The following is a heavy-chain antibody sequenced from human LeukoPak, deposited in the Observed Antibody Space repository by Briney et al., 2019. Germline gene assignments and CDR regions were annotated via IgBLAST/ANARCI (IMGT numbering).Heavy chain of an antibody. D-gene: IGHD5-18*01. V-gene: IGHV3-74*01. CDR2: INSDGSST. Sequence: GGSLRLSCAASGFMLSSNWMRWVRQALGKGQVWVSRINSDGSSTSYADSVKGRFTISRDNAKNTLYLQMNSLRAEDTAVYYCARRADSYGFTYFDYWGQGTLVTVSS. CDR3: ARRADSYGFTYFDY. CDR1: GFMLSSNW. J-gene: IGHJ4*02.